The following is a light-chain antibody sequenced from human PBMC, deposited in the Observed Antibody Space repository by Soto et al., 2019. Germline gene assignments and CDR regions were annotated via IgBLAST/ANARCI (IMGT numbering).Light chain of an antibody. CDR3: QQRSNWPRT. Sequence: EIVLTQSPATLSLSLGERATLSCRASQSVSSYLVWYQQKPGQAPRLLIFDASNRATDIPRRFSGSGSGTDFTLTISSLEPEDFAVYYCQQRSNWPRTFGQGTKVEIK. CDR1: QSVSSY. J-gene: IGKJ1*01. V-gene: IGKV3-11*01. CDR2: DAS.